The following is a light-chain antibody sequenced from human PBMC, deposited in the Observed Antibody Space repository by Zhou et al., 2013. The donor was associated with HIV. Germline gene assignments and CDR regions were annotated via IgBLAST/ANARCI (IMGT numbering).Light chain of an antibody. Sequence: EIVLTQSPGTLSLSPGERATLSCRASQSVSSGYLAWYQQKPGQAPRLLIYGASSRATGIPDRFSGSGSGTDFTLTISRLEPEDFAVYYCQQYGSSPLTFGGGTKGGDQT. J-gene: IGKJ4*01. V-gene: IGKV3-20*01. CDR3: QQYGSSPLT. CDR1: QSVSSGY. CDR2: GAS.